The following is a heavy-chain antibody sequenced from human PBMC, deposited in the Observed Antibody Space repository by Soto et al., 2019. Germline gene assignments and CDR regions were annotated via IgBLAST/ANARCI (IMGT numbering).Heavy chain of an antibody. CDR3: ARMSYFYDKWYFDL. D-gene: IGHD3-22*01. CDR2: VYYSGTT. V-gene: IGHV4-30-4*01. CDR1: GASINNNDYY. Sequence: QLQESGPGLVKPSQTLSLTCTVSGASINNNDYYWSWIRRTPGKGLEWIGYVYYSGTTDYIPSLKSRLSMSIDKSQNQFTLKLNSVTAADTATYYCARMSYFYDKWYFDLWGRGTLVTVSS. J-gene: IGHJ2*01.